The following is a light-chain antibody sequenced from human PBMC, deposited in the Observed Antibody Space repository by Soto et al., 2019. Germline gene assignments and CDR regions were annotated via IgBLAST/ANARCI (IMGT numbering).Light chain of an antibody. J-gene: IGKJ4*01. CDR2: GAS. V-gene: IGKV3-20*01. CDR1: QSVSSTY. CDR3: QQYGSSPVT. Sequence: EIVLTQSPGTLSLSQGERATLSCRASQSVSSTYLGWYQQKPGQTPRLLIYGASSRAAGIPDRFSGSGSGTDFTLTISRLEPEDFAVYYCQQYGSSPVTFGGGTKVEIK.